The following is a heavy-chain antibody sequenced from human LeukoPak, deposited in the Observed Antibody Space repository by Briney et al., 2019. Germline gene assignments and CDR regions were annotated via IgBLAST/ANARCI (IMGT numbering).Heavy chain of an antibody. D-gene: IGHD1-7*01. CDR3: VREIRETVITRHYYYGIDV. J-gene: IGHJ6*02. V-gene: IGHV3-13*04. CDR1: GFTFSTYD. Sequence: GGSLRLSCAASGFTFSTYDMHWVRRVTGKGLEWVSAIGAGEDTYYLGSVKGRFTISRENAKNVLYLQMSSLRVEDTAVYYCVREIRETVITRHYYYGIDVWAKGPRSPSP. CDR2: IGAGEDT.